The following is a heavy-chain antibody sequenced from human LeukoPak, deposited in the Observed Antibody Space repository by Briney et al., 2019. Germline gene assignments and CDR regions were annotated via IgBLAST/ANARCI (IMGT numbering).Heavy chain of an antibody. V-gene: IGHV3-23*01. CDR2: LSGSGITT. CDR1: GFTFSNSA. CDR3: AKATTAIVVDNFFDY. Sequence: GGSLRLSCAASGFTFSNSAMSWVRQAPGKGLEWVSTLSGSGITTYYADSVKGRFTISRDNSKNTLYLQMNSLRAEDTALYYCAKATTAIVVDNFFDYWGQGTLVSVSS. D-gene: IGHD3-22*01. J-gene: IGHJ4*02.